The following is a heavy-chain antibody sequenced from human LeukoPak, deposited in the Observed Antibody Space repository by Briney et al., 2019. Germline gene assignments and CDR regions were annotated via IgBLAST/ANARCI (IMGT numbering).Heavy chain of an antibody. CDR3: AREGYCSGGSCYLWFDP. D-gene: IGHD2-15*01. CDR1: GGTFSSYT. CDR2: IIPILGIA. J-gene: IGHJ5*02. Sequence: SVKVSCKASGGTFSSYTISWVRQAPGQGLEWMGRIIPILGIANYAQKFQGRVTITTDESTSTAYMELSSLRSEDTAVYYCAREGYCSGGSCYLWFDPWGQGTLVTVSS. V-gene: IGHV1-69*16.